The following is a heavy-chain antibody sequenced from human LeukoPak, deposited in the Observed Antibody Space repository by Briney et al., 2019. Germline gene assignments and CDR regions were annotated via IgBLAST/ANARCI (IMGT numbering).Heavy chain of an antibody. CDR2: IYYSGST. CDR1: GGSISSYY. Sequence: PSETLSLTCTVSGGSISSYYWSWIRQPPGKGLEWIGYIYYSGSTNYNPSLKSRVTISVGTSKNQFSLKLSSVTAADTAVYYCARQMVRGVIAWFDPWGQGTLVTVSS. V-gene: IGHV4-59*01. D-gene: IGHD3-10*01. CDR3: ARQMVRGVIAWFDP. J-gene: IGHJ5*02.